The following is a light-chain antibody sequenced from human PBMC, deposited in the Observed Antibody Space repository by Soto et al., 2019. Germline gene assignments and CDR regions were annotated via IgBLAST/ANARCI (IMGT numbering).Light chain of an antibody. Sequence: QSVLTQPPSVSGAPGQRVTISCTGSNSNIGAGYDVHWYQQLPGTAPKLLIYGNSNRPSGVPDRFSGSKSVTSASLAITGLQAEDEADYYCRSYDSSLGGSVFGTGTKVTVL. CDR3: RSYDSSLGGSV. CDR1: NSNIGAGYD. J-gene: IGLJ1*01. V-gene: IGLV1-40*01. CDR2: GNS.